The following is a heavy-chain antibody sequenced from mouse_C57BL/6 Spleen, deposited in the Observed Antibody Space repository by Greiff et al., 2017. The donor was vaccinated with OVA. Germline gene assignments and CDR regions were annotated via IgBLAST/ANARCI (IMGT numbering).Heavy chain of an antibody. CDR1: GYAFSSYW. D-gene: IGHD2-3*01. J-gene: IGHJ3*01. CDR2: IYPGDGDT. Sequence: VHLVESGAELVKPGASVKISCKASGYAFSSYWMNWVKQRPGKGLEWIGQIYPGDGDTNYNGKFKGKATLTADKSSSTAYMQLSSLTSEDSAVYFCARGVDLWGYYPFAYWGQGTLVTVSA. CDR3: ARGVDLWGYYPFAY. V-gene: IGHV1-80*01.